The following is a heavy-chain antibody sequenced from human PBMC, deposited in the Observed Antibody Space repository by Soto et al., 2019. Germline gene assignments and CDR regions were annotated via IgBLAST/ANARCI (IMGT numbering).Heavy chain of an antibody. CDR3: ARGRFGRYYDSSGSGQFDP. J-gene: IGHJ5*02. CDR2: IYHSGST. Sequence: QLQLQESGSGLVKPSQTLSLTCAVSGGSISSGGYSWSWIRQPPGKGLEWIGYIYHSGSTYYNPSLKSRVTISVDRSKNQFSLKLSSVTAADTAVYYCARGRFGRYYDSSGSGQFDPWGQGTLVTVSS. V-gene: IGHV4-30-2*01. CDR1: GGSISSGGYS. D-gene: IGHD3-22*01.